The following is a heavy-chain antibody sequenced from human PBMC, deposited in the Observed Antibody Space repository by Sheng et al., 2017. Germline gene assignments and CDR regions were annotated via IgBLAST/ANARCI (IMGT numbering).Heavy chain of an antibody. Sequence: EVQLVESGGGLVQPGGSLRLSCRASGFTFSTYAMSWVRQAPGKGLEWVSTITNSGGSTYYADSVKGRFTISRDNSKNTLYLQMDSLRVEDTAIYYCAKNFKLDYASSPPIQWGQGTLSPSPQ. J-gene: IGHJ4*02. D-gene: IGHD1-1*01. CDR1: GFTFSTYA. CDR2: ITNSGGST. CDR3: AKNFKLDYASSPPIQ. V-gene: IGHV3-23*04.